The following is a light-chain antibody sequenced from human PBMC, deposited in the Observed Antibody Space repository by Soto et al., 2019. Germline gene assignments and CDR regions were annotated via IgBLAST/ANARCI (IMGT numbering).Light chain of an antibody. V-gene: IGKV1-5*03. CDR2: KAS. Sequence: DIQMTQSPSTLSASVGDRVTITCRANQSISSWLAWYQQKPGTAPKLLIYKASSLESGVPSRFSGSGSGTEFTLTISSLQPDDFATYYCQQFNNYPWTFGQGTRVEIK. CDR1: QSISSW. J-gene: IGKJ1*01. CDR3: QQFNNYPWT.